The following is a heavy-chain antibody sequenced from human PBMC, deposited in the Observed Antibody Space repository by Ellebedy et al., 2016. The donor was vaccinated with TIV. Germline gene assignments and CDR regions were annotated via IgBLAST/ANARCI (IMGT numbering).Heavy chain of an antibody. Sequence: ASVKVSCXASGYTFTGYYMHWVRQAPGQGPEWMGWIIPNSGGTNYAQKFQGRVTMTRDTSISTAYMELSRLRANDTAVYYCARSLWFGAIVDFWGQGTLVTVSS. D-gene: IGHD3-10*01. CDR3: ARSLWFGAIVDF. CDR1: GYTFTGYY. J-gene: IGHJ4*02. V-gene: IGHV1-2*02. CDR2: IIPNSGGT.